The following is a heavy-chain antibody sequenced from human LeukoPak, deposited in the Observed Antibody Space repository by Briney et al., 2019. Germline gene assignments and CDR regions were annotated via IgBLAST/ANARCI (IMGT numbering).Heavy chain of an antibody. D-gene: IGHD6-19*01. CDR3: ARASGVAGTLQGGMDV. CDR1: GYTFTSYG. V-gene: IGHV1-18*01. CDR2: ISAYNGNT. Sequence: ASVKVSCKASGYTFTSYGISWVRQAPGQGLEWMGWISAYNGNTNYAQKLQGRVTMTTDTSTSTAYMELRSLRSDDTALYYCARASGVAGTLQGGMDVWGQGTTVTVSS. J-gene: IGHJ6*02.